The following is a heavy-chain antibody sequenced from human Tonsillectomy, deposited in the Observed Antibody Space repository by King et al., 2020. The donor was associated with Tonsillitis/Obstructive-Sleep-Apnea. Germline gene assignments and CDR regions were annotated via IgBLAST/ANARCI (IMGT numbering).Heavy chain of an antibody. D-gene: IGHD2-2*01. CDR2: IYYSGST. Sequence: VQLQESGPGLVKPSETLSLTCTVSGGSISSYYWSWIRQPPGKGLEWIGYIYYSGSTNYNPPLKSRVTISVDTSKNQFSLKLSSVTAADTAVYYCARVSGYCSSTSCLNWFDPWGQGTLVTVSS. CDR1: GGSISSYY. J-gene: IGHJ5*02. CDR3: ARVSGYCSSTSCLNWFDP. V-gene: IGHV4-59*01.